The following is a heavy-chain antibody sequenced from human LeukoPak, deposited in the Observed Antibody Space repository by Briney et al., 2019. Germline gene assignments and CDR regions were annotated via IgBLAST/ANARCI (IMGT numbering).Heavy chain of an antibody. CDR3: ARLRYHCTGGCYSRAFDY. J-gene: IGHJ4*02. Sequence: GGPLTLSCPASGFSISSYALHWVRQAPGKGLQYVSGISNGGSIDYANSVKGRFTISRDNSKNTLYLQMGSLSPEDMAVYYCARLRYHCTGGCYSRAFDYWGQGSLVTVSS. CDR1: GFSISSYA. D-gene: IGHD2-8*02. CDR2: ISNGGSI. V-gene: IGHV3-64*01.